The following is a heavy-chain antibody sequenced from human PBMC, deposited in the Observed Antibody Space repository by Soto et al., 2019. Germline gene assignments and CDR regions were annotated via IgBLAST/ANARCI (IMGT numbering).Heavy chain of an antibody. CDR2: INAHSGGT. Sequence: ASVKVSCKASGFSFTGYYIHWLRRAPGQGLEWMGWINAHSGGTEYAQKFQGRVTLTRDTSIATAYLTLTSLTSDDTALYYCAKDLTRQLAYWLDPWGQGTQVTVSS. J-gene: IGHJ5*02. V-gene: IGHV1-2*02. D-gene: IGHD6-6*01. CDR1: GFSFTGYY. CDR3: AKDLTRQLAYWLDP.